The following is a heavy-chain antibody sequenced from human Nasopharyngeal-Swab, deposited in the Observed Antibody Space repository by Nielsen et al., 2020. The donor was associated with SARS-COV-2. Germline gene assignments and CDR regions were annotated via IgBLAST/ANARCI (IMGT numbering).Heavy chain of an antibody. CDR2: ISYSGST. Sequence: SETLSLTCTVSGGSISPYYWSWIRRPPGKGLDWIGYISYSGSTNYNPSLKSRVTISVDTSKKQFSLRLSSPTAADTAVYYCARHAPPVYYYYMDVWGKGTTVTVSS. V-gene: IGHV4-59*08. J-gene: IGHJ6*03. CDR3: ARHAPPVYYYYMDV. CDR1: GGSISPYY.